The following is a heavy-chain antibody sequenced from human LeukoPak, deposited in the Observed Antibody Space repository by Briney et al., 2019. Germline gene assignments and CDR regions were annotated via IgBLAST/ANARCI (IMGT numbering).Heavy chain of an antibody. D-gene: IGHD2-21*02. Sequence: GRSLRLSCAASGFTFSPYAMHWVRQAPGKGLEWVAVISYDGNHIFYADSVKGRFTISRDNSKNTLYLQMNSLTTEDTAVYYCARCGGDCYTSTQGFDYWGQGTLVTVSS. CDR3: ARCGGDCYTSTQGFDY. CDR1: GFTFSPYA. J-gene: IGHJ4*02. CDR2: ISYDGNHI. V-gene: IGHV3-30*04.